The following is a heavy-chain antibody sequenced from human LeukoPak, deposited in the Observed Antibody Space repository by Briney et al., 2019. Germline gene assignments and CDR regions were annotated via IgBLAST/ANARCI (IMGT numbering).Heavy chain of an antibody. J-gene: IGHJ3*02. V-gene: IGHV3-21*01. CDR1: GITFSSYS. CDR3: AMTYYDFWSGEKPQGAFDI. CDR2: ISSSSSYI. D-gene: IGHD3-3*01. Sequence: PGGSLRLSCAASGITFSSYSMNWVRQAPGKGLEWVSSISSSSSYIYYADSVKGRFTISRDNAKNSLYLQMNSLRAEDTAVYYCAMTYYDFWSGEKPQGAFDIWGQGTMVTVSS.